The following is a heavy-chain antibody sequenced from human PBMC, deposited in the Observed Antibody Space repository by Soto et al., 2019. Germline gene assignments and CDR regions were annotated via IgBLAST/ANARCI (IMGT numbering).Heavy chain of an antibody. CDR3: ARHRALSWFDP. V-gene: IGHV4-59*08. CDR2: MYYSGST. J-gene: IGHJ5*02. Sequence: PSETLSLTCTVSGDSISSSYWSWIRQPPGKGLEWIGYMYYSGSTSYNPSLNSRVTLSVDTSKNQFFLKLSFVTAADTAVYYCARHRALSWFDPWGQGTLVTVSS. CDR1: GDSISSSY.